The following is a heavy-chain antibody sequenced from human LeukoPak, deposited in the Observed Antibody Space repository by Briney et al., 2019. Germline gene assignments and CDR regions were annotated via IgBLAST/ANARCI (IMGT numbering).Heavy chain of an antibody. J-gene: IGHJ5*02. Sequence: GGSLRLSCAASGFTVSSNYMSWVRQAPGKGLEWVSVIYSGGSTYYADSVKGRFTISRDNAKNSLYLQMNSLRAEDTALYYCAKDINYDSSGYYSTWGQGTLVTVSS. D-gene: IGHD3-22*01. CDR1: GFTVSSNY. CDR2: IYSGGST. CDR3: AKDINYDSSGYYST. V-gene: IGHV3-53*05.